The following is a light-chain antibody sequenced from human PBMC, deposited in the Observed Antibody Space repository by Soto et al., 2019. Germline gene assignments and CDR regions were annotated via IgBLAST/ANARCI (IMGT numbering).Light chain of an antibody. CDR2: GAS. J-gene: IGKJ5*01. CDR1: QSVSSSY. Sequence: EIVLTQSPGTLSLSPGERATLSCRASQSVSSSYLAWYQQKPGQAPRLLIYGASSRATGIPDRFSGSGSGTEFTLTISSMPPDDFATYYCQQYNSYATFGQGTRLEIK. CDR3: QQYNSYAT. V-gene: IGKV3-20*01.